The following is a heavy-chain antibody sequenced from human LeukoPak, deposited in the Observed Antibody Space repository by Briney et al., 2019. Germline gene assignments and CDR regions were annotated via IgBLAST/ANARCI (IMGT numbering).Heavy chain of an antibody. CDR2: LYSGGFT. Sequence: PGGSLRLSCTDSTLNVSNNYMSWVRQAPGKGLEGIAVLYSGGFTYYADSVKGRFTISRDNSKNTLYLQMNSLRAEDTAVYYCARDRFGIAAAGNFDYWGQGTLVTVSS. J-gene: IGHJ4*02. D-gene: IGHD6-13*01. CDR3: ARDRFGIAAAGNFDY. V-gene: IGHV3-53*01. CDR1: TLNVSNNY.